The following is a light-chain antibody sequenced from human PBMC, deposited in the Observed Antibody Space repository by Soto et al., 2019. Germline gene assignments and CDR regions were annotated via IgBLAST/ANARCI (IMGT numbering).Light chain of an antibody. Sequence: EIVLTQSPGTLSLSPGERATLSCRASQTISGSLLAWYQQKPGQAPRLLIYGASSRATGIPDRFTGSGSGTDFTLTISRLEPEDFAVYYCQHYDSLSFGQGTRLEIK. CDR1: QTISGSL. V-gene: IGKV3-20*01. CDR2: GAS. J-gene: IGKJ5*01. CDR3: QHYDSLS.